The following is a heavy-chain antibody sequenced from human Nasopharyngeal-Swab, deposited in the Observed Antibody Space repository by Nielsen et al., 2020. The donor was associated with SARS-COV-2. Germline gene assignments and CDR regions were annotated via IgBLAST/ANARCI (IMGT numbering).Heavy chain of an antibody. D-gene: IGHD2-8*01. CDR2: ITPFNGNA. CDR3: ASGQCINGACNPTGGLDV. J-gene: IGHJ6*02. Sequence: SSVNVSCQACGFSILYRFLHWMRQAPGQALAGMGWITPFNGNAKYAQNSQGRVNITRDGSRTTASLELSSLRPDDTAMYFRASGQCINGACNPTGGLDVWGQGASVTVS. V-gene: IGHV1-45*02. CDR1: GFSILYRF.